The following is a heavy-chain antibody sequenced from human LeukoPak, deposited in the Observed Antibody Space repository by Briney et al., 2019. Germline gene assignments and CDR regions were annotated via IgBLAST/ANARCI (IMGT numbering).Heavy chain of an antibody. Sequence: PSETLSLTFTVSGGSIISGDYYWSWIRQHPGKGLEWIGYTHYSGSAYYNPSLKSRVTISVDTSKSQFSLKLSSVTAADTAVYYCARGILTPSGFVWHFEFWGRGTLVTVSS. CDR1: GGSIISGDYY. V-gene: IGHV4-31*03. J-gene: IGHJ2*01. CDR2: THYSGSA. D-gene: IGHD3-3*01. CDR3: ARGILTPSGFVWHFEF.